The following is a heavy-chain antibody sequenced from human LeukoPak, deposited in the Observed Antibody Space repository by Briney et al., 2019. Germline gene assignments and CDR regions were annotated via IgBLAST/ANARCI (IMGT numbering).Heavy chain of an antibody. CDR1: GFTFSSYT. J-gene: IGHJ4*02. CDR3: AKYYYTSGSSGGRVFDY. V-gene: IGHV3-23*01. CDR2: INDGARDT. Sequence: GGSLRLSCATSGFTFSSYTMNWVRQAPGKGLEWVSAINDGARDTHYADSVKGRFTISRDDSLNTFYLQMNSLRAEDTAVYYCAKYYYTSGSSGGRVFDYWGQGTLVTVSS. D-gene: IGHD3-10*01.